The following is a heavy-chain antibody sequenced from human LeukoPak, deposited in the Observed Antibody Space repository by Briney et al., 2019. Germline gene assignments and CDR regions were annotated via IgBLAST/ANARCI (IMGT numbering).Heavy chain of an antibody. Sequence: GGSLRLSCAASGFTFSSYWMSWVRQAPGKGLEWVANIKQDGSEKYYVDSVKGRFTISKDNAKNSLYLQMNSLRAEDTAVYYCARDTPVVVPSYFDYWGQGTLVTVSS. CDR1: GFTFSSYW. CDR2: IKQDGSEK. J-gene: IGHJ4*02. D-gene: IGHD2-2*01. V-gene: IGHV3-7*01. CDR3: ARDTPVVVPSYFDY.